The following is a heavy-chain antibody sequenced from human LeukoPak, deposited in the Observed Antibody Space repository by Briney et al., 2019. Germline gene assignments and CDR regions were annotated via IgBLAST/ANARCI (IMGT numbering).Heavy chain of an antibody. Sequence: PSQTLSLTCTVSGGSISSGGYYWSWIRQHPGKGLEWIGYIYTSGSTNYNPSLKSRVTISVDTSKNQFSLKLSSMTAADTAVYYCAGPLTRYCSSTSCYEERGFDPWGQGTLVTVSS. CDR2: IYTSGST. J-gene: IGHJ5*02. D-gene: IGHD2-2*01. CDR1: GGSISSGGYY. V-gene: IGHV4-31*03. CDR3: AGPLTRYCSSTSCYEERGFDP.